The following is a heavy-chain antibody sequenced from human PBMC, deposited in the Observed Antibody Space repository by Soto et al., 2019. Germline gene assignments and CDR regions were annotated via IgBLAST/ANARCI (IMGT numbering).Heavy chain of an antibody. CDR3: ARRDSGYGYYYGMDV. CDR1: GGSISSGGYY. CDR2: IYYSGST. V-gene: IGHV4-31*03. J-gene: IGHJ6*02. D-gene: IGHD5-12*01. Sequence: PSETLSLTCTVSGGSISSGGYYWSWIRQHPGKGLEWIGYIYYSGSTYYNPSLKSRVTISVDTSKNQFSLKLSSVTAADTAVYYCARRDSGYGYYYGMDVWGQGTTVTVSS.